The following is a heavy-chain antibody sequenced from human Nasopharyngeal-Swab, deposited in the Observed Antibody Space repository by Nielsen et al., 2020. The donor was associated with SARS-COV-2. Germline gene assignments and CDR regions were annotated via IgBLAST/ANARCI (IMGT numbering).Heavy chain of an antibody. CDR3: ARDLWRRAARDYYYYGMDV. V-gene: IGHV1-69*13. Sequence: SVKVSCKASGGTFSSYAISWVRQAPGQGLEWMGGIIPIFGTANYAQKFQGRVTITADESTGTAYMELSSLRSEDTAVYYCARDLWRRAARDYYYYGMDVWGQGTTVIVSS. CDR2: IIPIFGTA. CDR1: GGTFSSYA. D-gene: IGHD3-3*01. J-gene: IGHJ6*02.